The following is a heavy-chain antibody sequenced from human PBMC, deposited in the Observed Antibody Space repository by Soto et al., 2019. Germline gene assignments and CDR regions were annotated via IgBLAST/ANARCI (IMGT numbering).Heavy chain of an antibody. CDR1: TFTFSSYS. D-gene: IGHD2-2*01. CDR3: ARAAVPPTNYWFDP. CDR2: ISSSGFVI. V-gene: IGHV3-48*01. Sequence: EVQLVESGGGLVQPGGSLRLSCAASTFTFSSYSMNWVRQAPGKGLEWVSYISSSGFVIYYADSVRGRFIISRDNAKNSLYLQMNSLKAEDTAVYYCARAAVPPTNYWFDPWGQGTLVTVSS. J-gene: IGHJ5*02.